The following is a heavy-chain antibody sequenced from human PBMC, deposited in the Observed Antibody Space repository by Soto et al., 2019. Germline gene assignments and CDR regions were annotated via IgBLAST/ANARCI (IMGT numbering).Heavy chain of an antibody. D-gene: IGHD2-15*01. J-gene: IGHJ3*02. CDR2: IGTAGDT. Sequence: GGSLRLSCAASGFTFSSYGMHWVRQATGKGLEWVSAIGTAGDTYYPGSVKGRFTISRENAKNSLYLQMNSLRAGDTAVYYCAREGSTNAFDIWGQGTMVTVSS. CDR1: GFTFSSYG. V-gene: IGHV3-13*04. CDR3: AREGSTNAFDI.